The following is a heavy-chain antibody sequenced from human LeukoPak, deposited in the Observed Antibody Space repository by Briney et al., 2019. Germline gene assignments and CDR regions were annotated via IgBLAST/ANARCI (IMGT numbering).Heavy chain of an antibody. D-gene: IGHD6-19*01. CDR1: GFTFSSYG. CDR3: AKDSSGWLSTPDY. Sequence: GGSLRLSCTASGFTFSSYGMNWVRQAPGKGLEWVSVISGSGARTFYADSVKGRFIISRDNSKNTHYLQMNSLRAEDTAVYYCAKDSSGWLSTPDYWGQGTLVTVSS. CDR2: ISGSGART. V-gene: IGHV3-23*01. J-gene: IGHJ4*02.